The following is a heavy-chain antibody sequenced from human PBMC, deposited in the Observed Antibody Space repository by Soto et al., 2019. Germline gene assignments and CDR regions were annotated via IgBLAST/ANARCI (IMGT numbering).Heavy chain of an antibody. CDR2: IYPGDSDT. D-gene: IGHD2-15*01. CDR1: GYTFASYW. J-gene: IGHJ4*02. CDR3: ARDREVATRGGLDY. V-gene: IGHV5-51*01. Sequence: GESLKISCKTSGYTFASYWIGWVRQMPGKGLEWMGIIYPGDSDTRYSPSFKGQVNISVDRSIRTDYLQWNSLKASDTATYYGARDREVATRGGLDYRGQGTVVTVSS.